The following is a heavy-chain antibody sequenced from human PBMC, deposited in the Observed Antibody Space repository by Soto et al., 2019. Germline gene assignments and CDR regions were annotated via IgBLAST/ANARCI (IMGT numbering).Heavy chain of an antibody. CDR2: MNPNSGNG. Sequence: GASVKVSCKASGYALSNNDISWVRQGTGQGLEWKGWMNPNSGNGGYAQKFQGRVTMTRDTSTSTAYMELSSLTSDDTAIYYCARMATSGTLNWFDPWGQGTLVTVSS. V-gene: IGHV1-8*01. CDR3: ARMATSGTLNWFDP. CDR1: GYALSNND. J-gene: IGHJ5*02.